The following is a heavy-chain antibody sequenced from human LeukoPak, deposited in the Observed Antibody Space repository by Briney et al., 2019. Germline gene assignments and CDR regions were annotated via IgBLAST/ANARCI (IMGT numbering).Heavy chain of an antibody. V-gene: IGHV4-39*01. CDR1: GDSISSSSYY. J-gene: IGHJ6*03. D-gene: IGHD1-1*01. CDR2: MYYSGST. Sequence: ASETLSLTCTVSGDSISSSSYYWGWIRQPPGKGLEWIGSMYYSGSTYYNPSLKSRVTISMDTSKSQFSLKLSSVTAPDTAVYYCTRHPRTTQGYYYYMDVWGKGTTVTVSS. CDR3: TRHPRTTQGYYYYMDV.